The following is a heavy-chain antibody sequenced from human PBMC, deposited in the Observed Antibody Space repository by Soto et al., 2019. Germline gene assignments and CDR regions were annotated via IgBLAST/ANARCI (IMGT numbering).Heavy chain of an antibody. CDR3: ARCYCSVGSCYTVWHLDI. V-gene: IGHV1-18*01. J-gene: IGHJ2*01. CDR2: IGPYNGNT. CDR1: GYTFADYG. D-gene: IGHD2-15*01. Sequence: QAQLVQSGAEVKKPGASVKVSCQAGGYTFADYGISWVRQAPGQGLEWMGWIGPYNGNTNYAQNLQDRVTMTTETATNTAYMELRSLRSDDTALYYCARCYCSVGSCYTVWHLDIWGRGTLLTVSS.